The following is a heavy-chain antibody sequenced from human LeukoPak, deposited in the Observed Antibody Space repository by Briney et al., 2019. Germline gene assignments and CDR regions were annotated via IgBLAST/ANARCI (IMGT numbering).Heavy chain of an antibody. J-gene: IGHJ4*02. CDR2: IIPIFGIA. V-gene: IGHV1-69*04. CDR3: ARSRDSSGYRFDY. CDR1: GGTFSSYA. D-gene: IGHD3-22*01. Sequence: SVKVSCKASGGTFSSYAISWVQQAPGQGLEWMGRIIPIFGIANYAQKFQGRVTITADKSTSTAYMELSSLRSEDTAVYYCARSRDSSGYRFDYWGQGTLVTVSS.